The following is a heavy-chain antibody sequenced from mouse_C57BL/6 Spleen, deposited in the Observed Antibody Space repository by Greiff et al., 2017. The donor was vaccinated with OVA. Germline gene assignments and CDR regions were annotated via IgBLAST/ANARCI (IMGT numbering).Heavy chain of an antibody. CDR2: IFPGSGST. CDR1: GYTFTGYW. V-gene: IGHV1-9*01. Sequence: QVQLQQSGAELMKPGASVKLSCKATGYTFTGYWIEWVKQRPGHGLEWIGEIFPGSGSTNYHEKFKGKATFTADTSSNTAYMQLSSLTTEDSAIYYCARDGNYDWFADWGQGTLVTVSA. CDR3: ARDGNYDWFAD. J-gene: IGHJ3*01. D-gene: IGHD2-1*01.